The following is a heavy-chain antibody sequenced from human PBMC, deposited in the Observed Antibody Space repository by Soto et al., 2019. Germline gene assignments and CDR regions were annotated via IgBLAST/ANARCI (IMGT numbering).Heavy chain of an antibody. V-gene: IGHV3-53*01. J-gene: IGHJ2*01. CDR3: ARIPFSQMEFVPWYFAL. CDR2: LFTGGTT. D-gene: IGHD3-10*01. CDR1: GFTINNNY. Sequence: EVQLVQSGGGLIQPGGSLRLSCVASGFTINNNYMGWVRQAPGKGLEWVSVLFTGGTTFYADSVRGRFTISRDNSKNTLYLQMFSLRVEYTAIYYCARIPFSQMEFVPWYFALWGRGTLVTVSS.